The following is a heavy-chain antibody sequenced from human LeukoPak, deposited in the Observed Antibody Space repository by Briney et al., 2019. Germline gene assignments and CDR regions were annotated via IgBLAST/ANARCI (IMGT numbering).Heavy chain of an antibody. CDR2: ISWNSGSI. D-gene: IGHD3-10*01. CDR1: GFTFDDYA. Sequence: GGSLRLSCAASGFTFDDYAMHWVQQGPGKGLEWVSGISWNSGSIAYADSVKGRFTISRDNAKNSLYLQMDSLRAEDTALYYCAKGLSMVRGLDYWGQGTLVTVSS. CDR3: AKGLSMVRGLDY. V-gene: IGHV3-9*01. J-gene: IGHJ4*02.